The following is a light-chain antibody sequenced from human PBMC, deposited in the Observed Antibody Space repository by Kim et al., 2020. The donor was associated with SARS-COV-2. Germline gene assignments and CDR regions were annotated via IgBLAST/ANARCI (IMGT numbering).Light chain of an antibody. Sequence: VSPGEIVTLSCRASQSVSSHLAWYQQKPGQPPRLLIYGISTRATGIPARFSGAGSGTDFTLTISSLQSDDFAAYYCQQYDVWPRTFGQGTKVDIK. V-gene: IGKV3-15*01. CDR3: QQYDVWPRT. CDR2: GIS. CDR1: QSVSSH. J-gene: IGKJ1*01.